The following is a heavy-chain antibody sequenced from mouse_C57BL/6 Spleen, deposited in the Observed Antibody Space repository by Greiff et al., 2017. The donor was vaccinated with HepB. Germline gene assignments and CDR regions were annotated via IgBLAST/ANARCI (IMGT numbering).Heavy chain of an antibody. J-gene: IGHJ4*01. CDR1: GFNIKDYY. Sequence: EVQRVESGAELVKPGASVKLSCTASGFNIKDYYMHWVKQRTEQGLEWIGRIDPEDGETKYAPKFQGKATITADTSSNTAYLQLSSLTSEDTAVSYCARGYGSRVYYAMDYWGQGTSVTVSS. CDR3: ARGYGSRVYYAMDY. D-gene: IGHD1-1*01. CDR2: IDPEDGET. V-gene: IGHV14-2*01.